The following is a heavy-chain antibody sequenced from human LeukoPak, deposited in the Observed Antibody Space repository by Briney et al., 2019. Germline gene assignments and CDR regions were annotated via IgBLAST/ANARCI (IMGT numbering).Heavy chain of an antibody. CDR1: GFTFSSYA. CDR3: AKDPGNYYDSSGYYFPTPTHFDY. J-gene: IGHJ4*02. D-gene: IGHD3-22*01. V-gene: IGHV3-23*01. CDR2: ISGSGGST. Sequence: GGSLRLSCAVSGFTFSSYAMSWVRQAPGKGLEWVSAISGSGGSTYYADSVKGRFTISRDNSKNTLYLQMNSLRAEDTAVYYCAKDPGNYYDSSGYYFPTPTHFDYWGQGTLVTVSS.